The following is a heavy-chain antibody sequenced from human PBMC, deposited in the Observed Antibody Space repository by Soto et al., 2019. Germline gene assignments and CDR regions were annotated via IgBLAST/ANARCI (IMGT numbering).Heavy chain of an antibody. CDR3: ARDDLGAKGDS. CDR2: ISAYNGNT. CDR1: GYTFTSYG. J-gene: IGHJ4*02. D-gene: IGHD3-3*01. V-gene: IGHV1-18*01. Sequence: QVQLVQSGAEVKKPGASVKVSCKASGYTFTSYGISWVRQAPGQGLEWMGWISAYNGNTNYAQKLQGRVTMTTDTSTRTAYMELRRLRSGDTAVYSGARDDLGAKGDSWGQGTLVTVSS.